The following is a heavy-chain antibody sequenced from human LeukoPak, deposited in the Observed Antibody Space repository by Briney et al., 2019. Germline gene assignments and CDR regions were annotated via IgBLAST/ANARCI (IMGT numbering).Heavy chain of an antibody. V-gene: IGHV3-23*01. Sequence: GGSLRLSCVASGFTFSTYAVSWVRQAPGKGLEWVASISYNGGTTYYVDSVRGRFTISRDNSKNTLYLQMNSLSAEDTAIYSCARDIRGSGNYGWFDPWGQGTLVTVSS. CDR3: ARDIRGSGNYGWFDP. J-gene: IGHJ5*02. D-gene: IGHD3-10*01. CDR2: ISYNGGTT. CDR1: GFTFSTYA.